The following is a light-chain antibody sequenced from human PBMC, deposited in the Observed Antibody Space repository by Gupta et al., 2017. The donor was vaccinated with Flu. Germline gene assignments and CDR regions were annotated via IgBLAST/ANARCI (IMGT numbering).Light chain of an antibody. J-gene: IGKJ1*01. Sequence: DVVMTQSPLSLPVTLGQPASISCSSSQSLVYSDGYTYLNWFQQRPGQSPRRLIYKGSKRDSGVPDRFSGSGSGTEFTLEISRVEAEDVGIYYCRQGKHWPWTFGQGTKVEIK. CDR1: QSLVYSDGYTY. CDR3: RQGKHWPWT. V-gene: IGKV2-30*01. CDR2: KGS.